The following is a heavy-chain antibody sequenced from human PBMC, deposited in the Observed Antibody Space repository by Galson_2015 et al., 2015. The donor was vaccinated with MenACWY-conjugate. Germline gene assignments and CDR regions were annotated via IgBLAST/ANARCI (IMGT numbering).Heavy chain of an antibody. D-gene: IGHD4-17*01. Sequence: SLRLSCAASGFTFSDHYLDWVRQAPGKGLEWIGRSRDNTNSYTTGYAASVKGRFTISRDHSKNSLYLHMNSLKTEDTAVYYCVRTLTPVTTVASHWGQGTLVTVSS. CDR2: SRDNTNSYTT. CDR3: VRTLTPVTTVASH. J-gene: IGHJ4*02. V-gene: IGHV3-72*01. CDR1: GFTFSDHY.